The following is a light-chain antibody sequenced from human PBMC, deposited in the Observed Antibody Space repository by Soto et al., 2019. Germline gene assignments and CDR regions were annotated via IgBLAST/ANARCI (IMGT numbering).Light chain of an antibody. CDR2: MAS. Sequence: IQLTHSQSSLSASVGDRVALTCRASQGISSYLAWYQQKPGKAPNLLIYMASSLENGVPSRFSGSGSGTEFTLTISSLQPDDFATYYCQHYNSYSEAFGQGTKVDIK. J-gene: IGKJ1*01. V-gene: IGKV1-5*03. CDR1: QGISSY. CDR3: QHYNSYSEA.